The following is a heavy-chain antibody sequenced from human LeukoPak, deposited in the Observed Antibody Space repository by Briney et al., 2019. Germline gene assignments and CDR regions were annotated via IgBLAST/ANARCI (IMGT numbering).Heavy chain of an antibody. D-gene: IGHD3-10*01. CDR1: GGTFSSYA. J-gene: IGHJ4*02. Sequence: ASVKVSCKASGGTFSSYAISWVRQAPGQGLEWMGRIIPIFGTANYAQKFQGRVTITTDESTSTAYMELSSLRSEDTAVYYCARVWFGELLMDYWGQGTLVTVSS. CDR2: IIPIFGTA. V-gene: IGHV1-69*05. CDR3: ARVWFGELLMDY.